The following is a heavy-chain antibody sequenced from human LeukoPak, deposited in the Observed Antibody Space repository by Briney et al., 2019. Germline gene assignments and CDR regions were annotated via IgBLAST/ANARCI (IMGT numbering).Heavy chain of an antibody. V-gene: IGHV4-39*07. CDR2: IYYSGST. D-gene: IGHD3-10*01. CDR3: ARDNYYGSGNFDY. CDR1: GGSISSSSYY. J-gene: IGHJ4*02. Sequence: SETLSLTCTVSGGSISSSSYYWGWIRQPPGKGLEWIGSIYYSGSTYYNPSLKSRVTISVDTSKNQFSLKLSSVTAADTAVYYCARDNYYGSGNFDYWGQGTLVTVSS.